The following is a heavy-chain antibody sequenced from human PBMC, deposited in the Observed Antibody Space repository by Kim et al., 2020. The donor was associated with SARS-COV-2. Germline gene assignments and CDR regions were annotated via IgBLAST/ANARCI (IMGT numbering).Heavy chain of an antibody. CDR3: ARDRKNWHVGY. CDR1: GGSVSSSTYY. V-gene: IGHV4-61*01. CDR2: IYDSGST. D-gene: IGHD1-1*01. J-gene: IGHJ4*02. Sequence: SETLSLTCTVSGGSVSSSTYYWSWIRQPPGKGLEWIGYIYDSGSTNYNPSLKSRVTISVDTSKNQFSLKVSSVTAADTAVYYCARDRKNWHVGYWGQGT.